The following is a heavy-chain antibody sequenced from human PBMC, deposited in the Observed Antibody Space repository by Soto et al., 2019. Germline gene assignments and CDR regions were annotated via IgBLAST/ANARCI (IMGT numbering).Heavy chain of an antibody. CDR2: IYSGGST. CDR1: GFTVSSNY. CDR3: ARNRIPTGMDV. V-gene: IGHV3-66*01. J-gene: IGHJ6*02. Sequence: EVQLVESGGGLVQPGGSLRLSCAASGFTVSSNYMSWVRQAPGKGLEWVSVIYSGGSTYYADSVKGRFTISRDNSKNTLCLQMSALTADDTAVYYCARNRIPTGMDVWGQGTTVTVYS.